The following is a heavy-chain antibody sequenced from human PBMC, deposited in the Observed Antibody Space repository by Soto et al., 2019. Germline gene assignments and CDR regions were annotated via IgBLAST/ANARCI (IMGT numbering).Heavy chain of an antibody. CDR2: IYYSGGT. CDR1: GGSISRGGYY. D-gene: IGHD5-12*01. CDR3: PRKDSVYADYIDV. J-gene: IGHJ6*03. Sequence: QVQLQESGPGLVKPSQTLSLTCTVYGGSISRGGYYWRWIRQHPGKGLEWIGYIYYSGGTYYNPSIKSRVTISVDTSSNQFSLRLSSVTAADTAVYYCPRKDSVYADYIDVRGKGTTVPVAS. V-gene: IGHV4-31*03.